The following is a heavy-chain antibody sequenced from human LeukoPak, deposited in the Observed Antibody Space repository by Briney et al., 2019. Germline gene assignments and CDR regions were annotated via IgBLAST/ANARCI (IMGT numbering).Heavy chain of an antibody. V-gene: IGHV1-18*01. CDR2: ISAYNGNT. Sequence: ASVKVSCKASGYTFTSYGISWVRQAPGQGLEWMGLISAYNGNTNYAQKLQGRVTMTTDTSTSTAYMELRSLRSDDTAVYYCARGVDIVVVPAASSYGMDVWGQGTTVTVSS. D-gene: IGHD2-2*03. CDR3: ARGVDIVVVPAASSYGMDV. J-gene: IGHJ6*02. CDR1: GYTFTSYG.